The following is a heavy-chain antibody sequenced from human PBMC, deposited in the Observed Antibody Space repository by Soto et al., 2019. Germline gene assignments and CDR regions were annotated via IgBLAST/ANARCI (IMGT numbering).Heavy chain of an antibody. Sequence: QVQLVQSGAEVKKPESSVKVSCKAPGGTFSTYAISWVRQAPGQGLEWMGGIIPMFGTANYAQRFLDRVTITADESTNTVYMELSSLRSEYTAVYFCASGIQLWLRRINNGYSGWGRGTLVTVSS. J-gene: IGHJ4*02. D-gene: IGHD5-18*01. CDR2: IIPMFGTA. CDR1: GGTFSTYA. CDR3: ASGIQLWLRRINNGYSG. V-gene: IGHV1-69*12.